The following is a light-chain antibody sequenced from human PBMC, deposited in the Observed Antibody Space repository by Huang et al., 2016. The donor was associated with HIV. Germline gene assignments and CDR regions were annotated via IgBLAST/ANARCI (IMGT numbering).Light chain of an antibody. J-gene: IGKJ1*01. Sequence: DIQMTQSPSSLSASVGDRVTITCRASQSISDYFNWYLQKPGKAPKLLIYAASSLQSGVPSRCSGSGAGADFTLTISSLQPEDFATYYCQQSYSTPRTFGQGTKVEMK. CDR1: QSISDY. CDR2: AAS. V-gene: IGKV1-39*01. CDR3: QQSYSTPRT.